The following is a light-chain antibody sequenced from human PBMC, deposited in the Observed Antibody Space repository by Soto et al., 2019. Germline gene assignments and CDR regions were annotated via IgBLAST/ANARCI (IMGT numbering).Light chain of an antibody. V-gene: IGLV3-21*04. Sequence: SYELTQPPSVSVAPEKTARLTCGGDIIGSKRVHWYRQKPGQAPVLVIYYDSDRPSGIPERFSGSNSGNTATLTINRVEAGDEADYYCQVWDITTDHYVFGTGTKLTVL. J-gene: IGLJ1*01. CDR3: QVWDITTDHYV. CDR1: IIGSKR. CDR2: YDS.